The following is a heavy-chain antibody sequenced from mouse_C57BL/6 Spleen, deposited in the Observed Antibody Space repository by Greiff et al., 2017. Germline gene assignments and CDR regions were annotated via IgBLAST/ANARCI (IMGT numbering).Heavy chain of an antibody. CDR3: AREGVDGYYVAY. CDR2: ISGGGGNT. Sequence: DVHLVESGGGLVKPGGSLKLSCAASGFTFSSYTMSWVRQTPEKRLEWVATISGGGGNTYYPDSVKGRFTISRDNAKNTLYLQMSSLRSEDTALYYCAREGVDGYYVAYWGQGTLVTVSA. D-gene: IGHD2-3*01. CDR1: GFTFSSYT. V-gene: IGHV5-9*01. J-gene: IGHJ3*01.